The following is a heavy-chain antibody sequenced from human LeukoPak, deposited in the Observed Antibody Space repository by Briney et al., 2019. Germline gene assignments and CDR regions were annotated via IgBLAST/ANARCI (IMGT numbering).Heavy chain of an antibody. CDR2: INPNSGGT. Sequence: ASVKVSCKASEYTFTGYYMDWVRQAPGQGLEWMGWINPNSGGTNYAQKFQGRVTMTRDTSISTAYMELSRLRSDDTAVYYCARYKLGYCSGGSCSRSGYFDYWGQGTLVTVSS. D-gene: IGHD2-15*01. CDR3: ARYKLGYCSGGSCSRSGYFDY. CDR1: EYTFTGYY. J-gene: IGHJ4*02. V-gene: IGHV1-2*02.